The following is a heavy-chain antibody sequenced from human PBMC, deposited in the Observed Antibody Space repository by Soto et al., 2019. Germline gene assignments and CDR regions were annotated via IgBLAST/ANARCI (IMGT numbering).Heavy chain of an antibody. D-gene: IGHD6-25*01. Sequence: QVQLQESGPGLVDSSGTLSLTCEVSSGSISSGNWWSWVRQPPGKGLEWIGEIYYTGATNYNPSLKSRVTMTIDKSKDQFSLNLRSATAADTAVYYCARVFSSGSGWMYYFDFWGQGILVSVSS. CDR3: ARVFSSGSGWMYYFDF. CDR1: SGSISSGNW. J-gene: IGHJ4*02. V-gene: IGHV4-4*02. CDR2: IYYTGAT.